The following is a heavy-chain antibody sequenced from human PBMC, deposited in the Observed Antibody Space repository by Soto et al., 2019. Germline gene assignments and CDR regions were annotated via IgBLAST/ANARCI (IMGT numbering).Heavy chain of an antibody. Sequence: QVQLVESGGGVVQPGRSLRLSCAASGFTFSSYGMHWVRQAPGKGLEWVAVISYDGSNKYYADSVKGRFTISRDNSKNTLYLQMNSLRAEDTAVYYCAKLGVGYYDSSGYYDYYYGRDVWGQGTTVTVSS. CDR2: ISYDGSNK. V-gene: IGHV3-30*18. J-gene: IGHJ6*02. CDR3: AKLGVGYYDSSGYYDYYYGRDV. D-gene: IGHD3-22*01. CDR1: GFTFSSYG.